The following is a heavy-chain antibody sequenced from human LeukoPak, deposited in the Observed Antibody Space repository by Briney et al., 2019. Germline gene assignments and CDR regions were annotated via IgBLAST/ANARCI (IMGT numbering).Heavy chain of an antibody. Sequence: PSQTLSLTCAVSGGSISSGSYYWSWIRQPAGKGLEWIGRIYTSGSTNYNPSLKSRVTISVDTSKNQFSLKLSSVAAADTAVYYCARLGYCSSTSCWGAFDIWGQGTMVTVSS. J-gene: IGHJ3*02. CDR2: IYTSGST. V-gene: IGHV4-61*02. CDR3: ARLGYCSSTSCWGAFDI. CDR1: GGSISSGSYY. D-gene: IGHD2-2*01.